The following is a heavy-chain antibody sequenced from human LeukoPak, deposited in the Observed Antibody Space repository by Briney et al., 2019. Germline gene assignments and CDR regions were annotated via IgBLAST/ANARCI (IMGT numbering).Heavy chain of an antibody. Sequence: GGSLRLSCAASGFSFNNYWMNWVRKAPGKGLEWVGFIRSKAYGGTTEYAASVKGRFTISRDDSKSIAYLQMNSLKTEDTAVYYCTSVLSRQLPYYYYMDVWGKGTTVTVSS. CDR1: GFSFNNYW. CDR3: TSVLSRQLPYYYYMDV. V-gene: IGHV3-49*04. J-gene: IGHJ6*03. CDR2: IRSKAYGGTT. D-gene: IGHD6-6*01.